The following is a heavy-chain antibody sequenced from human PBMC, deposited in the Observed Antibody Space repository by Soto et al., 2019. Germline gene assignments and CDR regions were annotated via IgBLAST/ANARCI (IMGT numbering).Heavy chain of an antibody. D-gene: IGHD6-13*01. J-gene: IGHJ6*02. CDR3: ARDSPIARMDV. CDR1: GGTFSSYA. CDR2: IIRIFSTA. V-gene: IGHV1-69*01. Sequence: SVTFSFTASGGTFSSYAVSWVRQAPGQGLEWMGGIIRIFSTANYAQKFQGRVTITADESTSTAYMELSSLRSEDTAVYYCARDSPIARMDVWGQGTTVTVS.